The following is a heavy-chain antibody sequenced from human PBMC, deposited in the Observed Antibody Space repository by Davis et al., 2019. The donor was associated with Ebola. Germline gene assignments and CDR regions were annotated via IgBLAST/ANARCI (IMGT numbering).Heavy chain of an antibody. D-gene: IGHD6-13*01. CDR3: ARGKPFGSSFWFDP. CDR1: GGSISSGGYS. V-gene: IGHV4-30-2*01. Sequence: LRLSCAVSGGSISSGGYSWSWIRQPPGKGLEWIGYIYHSGSTYYNPSLTSRVTISVDRSKNQFSLKLSSVTAADTAVYYCARGKPFGSSFWFDPWGQGTLVTVSS. J-gene: IGHJ5*02. CDR2: IYHSGST.